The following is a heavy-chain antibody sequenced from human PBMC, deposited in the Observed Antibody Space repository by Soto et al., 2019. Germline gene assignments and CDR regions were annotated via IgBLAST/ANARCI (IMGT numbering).Heavy chain of an antibody. CDR3: ARGGHVVVVTAALDY. V-gene: IGHV1-46*01. Sequence: QVQLVQSGAEVKKPGASVKVSCKASGDTFTDYYIHWVRQAPGQGLEWMGTVNPSGGHTTYAQHFLGRMTMTRDTSTSTLYMDLTSMTSEATAVYYCARGGHVVVVTAALDYWGQGTLVTVSS. J-gene: IGHJ4*02. CDR2: VNPSGGHT. D-gene: IGHD2-21*02. CDR1: GDTFTDYY.